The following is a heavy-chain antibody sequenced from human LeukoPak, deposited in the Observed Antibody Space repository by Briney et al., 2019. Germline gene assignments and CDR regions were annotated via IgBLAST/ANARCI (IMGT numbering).Heavy chain of an antibody. V-gene: IGHV3-33*01. CDR1: GFTFSSYG. Sequence: GGSLRLSCAASGFTFSSYGMHWVRQAPGKGLEWVAVIWYDGSNKYYADSVKGRFTISRDNSKNTLYLQMNSLRAEDTAVYYCARDGTDYYDSSGYWGALYYFDYWGQGTLVTVSS. CDR3: ARDGTDYYDSSGYWGALYYFDY. J-gene: IGHJ4*02. D-gene: IGHD3-22*01. CDR2: IWYDGSNK.